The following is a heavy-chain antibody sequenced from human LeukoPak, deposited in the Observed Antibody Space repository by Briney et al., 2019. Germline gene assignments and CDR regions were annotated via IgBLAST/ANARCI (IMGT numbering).Heavy chain of an antibody. CDR1: GFTFSSYG. J-gene: IGHJ4*02. CDR3: AKVITGTTLVVDY. V-gene: IGHV3-30*18. D-gene: IGHD1-7*01. Sequence: GRSLRLSCAASGFTFSSYGMHWVRQAPGKGVEWVAVISYDGSNKYYADSVKGRFTISRDNSKNTLYLQMNSLRAEDTAVYYCAKVITGTTLVVDYWGQGTLVTVSS. CDR2: ISYDGSNK.